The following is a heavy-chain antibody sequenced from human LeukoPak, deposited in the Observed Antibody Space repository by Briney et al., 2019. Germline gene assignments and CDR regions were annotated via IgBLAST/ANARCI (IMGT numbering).Heavy chain of an antibody. CDR3: AKARPGVGPYYYYGMDV. Sequence: GGSLRLSCAASGFTFSSYAMSWVRQAPGNGLEWVSAISGSGGSTYYADSVKGRFTISRDNSKNTLYLQMNSLRAEDTAVYYCAKARPGVGPYYYYGMDVWGQGTTVTVSS. D-gene: IGHD7-27*01. J-gene: IGHJ6*02. CDR1: GFTFSSYA. CDR2: ISGSGGST. V-gene: IGHV3-23*01.